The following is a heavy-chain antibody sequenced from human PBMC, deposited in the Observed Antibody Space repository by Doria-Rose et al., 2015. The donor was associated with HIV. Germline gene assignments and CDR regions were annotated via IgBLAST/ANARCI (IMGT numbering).Heavy chain of an antibody. CDR3: ARFRPSRGIYYSLDV. V-gene: IGHV4-4*09. CDR2: IYSSGST. CDR1: GGSISSYY. D-gene: IGHD3-10*01. J-gene: IGHJ6*03. Sequence: VQLQESGPGLVKPAETLSLTCTVSGGSISSYYWNWIRQPPGKGLEWIGYIYSSGSTHYNPSLKSRVTISIDTPKTQFSLRRGSVTAADTAVYYCARFRPSRGIYYSLDVWGKGTTVTVSS.